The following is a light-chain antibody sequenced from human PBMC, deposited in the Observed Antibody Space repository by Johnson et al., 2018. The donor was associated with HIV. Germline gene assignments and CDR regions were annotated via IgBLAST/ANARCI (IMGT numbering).Light chain of an antibody. J-gene: IGLJ1*01. Sequence: QSVLTQPPSVSAAPGQKVTISCSGSSYNIGNNYVSWYQQLPGTAPKLLIYENTKRPSGIPDRFSGSKSGTSATLGITGLQTGDEADYYCGTWDNSLSAYVFGTGTKVTVL. CDR3: GTWDNSLSAYV. CDR2: ENT. V-gene: IGLV1-51*02. CDR1: SYNIGNNY.